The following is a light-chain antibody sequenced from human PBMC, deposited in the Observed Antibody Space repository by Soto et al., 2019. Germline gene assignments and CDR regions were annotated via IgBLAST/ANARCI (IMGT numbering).Light chain of an antibody. CDR2: HNS. CDR1: SSNIGAGYD. Sequence: QSVLTQPPSVSGAPGQMVTISCTGSSSNIGAGYDVHWYQQLPGTAPKLLIYHNSDRPSGVPDRFSGSMCGTSASLAITWLQAEDEADYCCQSYDSGLSAFYVFGTGTRVTVL. J-gene: IGLJ1*01. CDR3: QSYDSGLSAFYV. V-gene: IGLV1-40*01.